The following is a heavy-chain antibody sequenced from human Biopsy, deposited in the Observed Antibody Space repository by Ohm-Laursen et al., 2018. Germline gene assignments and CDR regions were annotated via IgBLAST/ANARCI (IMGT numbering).Heavy chain of an antibody. CDR1: GDSINSSY. J-gene: IGHJ4*02. CDR2: ISNSGNT. D-gene: IGHD2-15*01. CDR3: ARRGSGGRSFDY. V-gene: IGHV4-59*08. Sequence: TLSLTCIVSGDSINSSYWSWIRQAPGKGLEWIGFISNSGNTNYNPSLKSRVTISADTFKNQFSLKLGSVTVADTAVFYCARRGSGGRSFDYWGQGSLVTVSS.